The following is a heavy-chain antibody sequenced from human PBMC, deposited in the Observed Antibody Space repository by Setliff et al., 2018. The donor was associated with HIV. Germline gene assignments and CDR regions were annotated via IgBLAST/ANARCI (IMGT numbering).Heavy chain of an antibody. J-gene: IGHJ3*02. CDR2: ISSSGSTI. Sequence: PGESLRLSCAASGFTFSSYEMNWVRQAPGKGLEWVSYISSSGSTIYYADSVKGRFTISRDNAKNSLYLQMNSLRAEDTAVYYCAREGRGARAEDAFDIWGQGTMVTVSS. CDR3: AREGRGARAEDAFDI. D-gene: IGHD1-26*01. CDR1: GFTFSSYE. V-gene: IGHV3-48*03.